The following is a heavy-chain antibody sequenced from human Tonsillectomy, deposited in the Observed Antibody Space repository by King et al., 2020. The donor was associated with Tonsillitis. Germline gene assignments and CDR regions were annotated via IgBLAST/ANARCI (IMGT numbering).Heavy chain of an antibody. CDR2: IFHTGST. CDR3: ARDLRPGTTAFDD. V-gene: IGHV4-4*02. Sequence: VQLQESGPGLVEPSGSLSLTCAVSGDSISSPKWWSWVRQPPGKRLEWIGEIFHTGSTNYNPSLKSRVTISVDTSKNQFSLKLSSVTAADTAVYYCARDLRPGTTAFDDWGQGTLVTVSS. CDR1: GDSISSPKW. D-gene: IGHD1-7*01. J-gene: IGHJ4*02.